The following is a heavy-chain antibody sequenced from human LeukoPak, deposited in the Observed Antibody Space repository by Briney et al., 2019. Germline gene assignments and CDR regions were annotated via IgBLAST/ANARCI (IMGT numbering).Heavy chain of an antibody. Sequence: SETLSLTCTVSGGSLSSYYWSWLRQPAGKGLEGIGRIYTGGSTNYNPSLKSRVTMSVDTSKNQFSLKLSSVTAADTAVYYCARDVDYYGSGSYAWRGYFDYWGQGTLVTVSS. CDR3: ARDVDYYGSGSYAWRGYFDY. J-gene: IGHJ4*02. V-gene: IGHV4-4*07. CDR2: IYTGGST. D-gene: IGHD3-10*01. CDR1: GGSLSSYY.